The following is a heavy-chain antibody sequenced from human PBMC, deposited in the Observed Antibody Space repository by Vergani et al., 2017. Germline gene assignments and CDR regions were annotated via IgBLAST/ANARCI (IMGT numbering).Heavy chain of an antibody. CDR3: AKDQPTVTAYYYGMDV. CDR1: GFTFSSCA. J-gene: IGHJ6*02. V-gene: IGHV3-23*01. Sequence: EVQLLESGGGLVQPGGSLRLSCAASGFTFSSCAMSWVRQAPGKGLEWVSAISGSGGSTYYADSVKGRFTISRDNSKNTLYLQMNSLRAEDTAVYYCAKDQPTVTAYYYGMDVWGQGTTVTVSS. D-gene: IGHD4-17*01. CDR2: ISGSGGST.